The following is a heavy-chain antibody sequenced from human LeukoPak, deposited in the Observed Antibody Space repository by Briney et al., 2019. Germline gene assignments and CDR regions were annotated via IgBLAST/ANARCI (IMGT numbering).Heavy chain of an antibody. D-gene: IGHD2-21*02. J-gene: IGHJ4*02. CDR3: ARYGGDPSVNS. CDR1: GFTFSDYW. CDR2: ISESSRTI. V-gene: IGHV3-48*04. Sequence: PGGSLRLSCAPSGFTFSDYWMSWVRQTPEKGLEWLSYISESSRTIYYADSVKGRFTISRDNAKNSLYLQMNSLRADDTAVYYCARYGGDPSVNSWGQGTLVTVSS.